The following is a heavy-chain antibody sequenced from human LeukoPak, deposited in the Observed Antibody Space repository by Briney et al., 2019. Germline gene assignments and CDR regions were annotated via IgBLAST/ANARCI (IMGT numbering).Heavy chain of an antibody. CDR3: ARTSYYYDSSGYYYPYYFDY. Sequence: PSETLSLTCTVSGGSISSYYWSWIRQPPGKGLEWIGYIYYSGSTNYNPSLKSRVTISVDTSKNQFSLKLSSVTAADTAVYYCARTSYYYDSSGYYYPYYFDYWAREPWSPSPQ. CDR2: IYYSGST. D-gene: IGHD3-22*01. CDR1: GGSISSYY. J-gene: IGHJ4*02. V-gene: IGHV4-59*01.